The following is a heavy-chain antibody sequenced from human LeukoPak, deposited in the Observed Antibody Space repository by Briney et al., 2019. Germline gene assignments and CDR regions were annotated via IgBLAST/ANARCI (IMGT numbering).Heavy chain of an antibody. D-gene: IGHD3-3*01. CDR2: INFDGSST. CDR3: ARSYDFWSGPFDY. V-gene: IGHV3-74*01. CDR1: GFTFSNAW. J-gene: IGHJ4*02. Sequence: QPGGSLRLSCAASGFTFSNAWMSWVRQAPGKGLVWVSRINFDGSSTNYADSVRGRFTISRDNAKDTLYLQINSLRAEDTAVYYCARSYDFWSGPFDYWGQGTLVTVSS.